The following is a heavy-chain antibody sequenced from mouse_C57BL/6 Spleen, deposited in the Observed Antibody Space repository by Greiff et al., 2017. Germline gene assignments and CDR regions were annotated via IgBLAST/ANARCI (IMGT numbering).Heavy chain of an antibody. CDR3: ARPDCDGYAKDD. V-gene: IGHV5-17*01. CDR1: GFTFSDYG. J-gene: IGHJ4*01. CDR2: ISSGSSTI. Sequence: EVMLVESGGGLVKPGGSLKLSCAASGFTFSDYGMHWVRQAPEKGLEWVAYISSGSSTIYYADTVKGRFTISRDNAKNTLFLQMTRMGAEDTAMYFSARPDCDGYAKDDWGQGTSVTDAS.